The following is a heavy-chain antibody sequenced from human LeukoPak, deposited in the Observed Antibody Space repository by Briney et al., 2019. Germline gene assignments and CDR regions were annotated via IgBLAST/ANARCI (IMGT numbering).Heavy chain of an antibody. J-gene: IGHJ4*02. V-gene: IGHV4-61*01. CDR1: GGSVSSGSYY. CDR2: IYFSGST. Sequence: SSETLSLTCTVSGGSVSSGSYYWNWIRQPPGKGLEWIGDIYFSGSTNYNPSLKSRVIILLDTSKNQFSLKLTSVTDADTAVYYCARVYTTSLFDYWGQGTLVTVSS. CDR3: ARVYTTSLFDY. D-gene: IGHD3-16*01.